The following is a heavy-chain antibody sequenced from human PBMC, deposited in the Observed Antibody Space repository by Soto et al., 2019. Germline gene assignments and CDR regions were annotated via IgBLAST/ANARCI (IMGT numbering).Heavy chain of an antibody. D-gene: IGHD6-19*01. J-gene: IGHJ4*02. CDR3: VRNQYSSGWTHD. Sequence: SETLSLTCAVSSGSISSSNWWSWVRQPPGKGLEWIGEIYDSGSTNYNPSLKSRATIFVDKSKSQFSLKLSSVTAADTAVYYCVRNQYSSGWTHDWGQGTLVTVSS. CDR2: IYDSGST. CDR1: SGSISSSNW. V-gene: IGHV4-4*02.